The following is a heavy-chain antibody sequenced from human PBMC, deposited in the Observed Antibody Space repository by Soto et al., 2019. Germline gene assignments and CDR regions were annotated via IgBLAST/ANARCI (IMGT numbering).Heavy chain of an antibody. Sequence: QVQLVESGGGVVQPGRSLRLSCAASGFTFSSYGMHWVRQAPGKGLEWVAVISYDGSNKYYADSVKGRFTISRDNSKNTLYLQMNSLRAEDPAVYYCAKATYYDISGLYSYYYYGMDVWGQGTTVTVSS. D-gene: IGHD3-22*01. J-gene: IGHJ6*02. CDR3: AKATYYDISGLYSYYYYGMDV. CDR2: ISYDGSNK. CDR1: GFTFSSYG. V-gene: IGHV3-30*18.